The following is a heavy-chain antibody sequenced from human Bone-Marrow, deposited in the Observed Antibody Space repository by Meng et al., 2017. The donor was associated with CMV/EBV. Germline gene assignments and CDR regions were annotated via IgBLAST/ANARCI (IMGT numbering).Heavy chain of an antibody. D-gene: IGHD6-19*01. CDR2: IYYSGST. Sequence: SETLSLTCTVSGGSISSYYWSWIRQPPGKGLEWIGYIYYSGSTNYNPTLKRRVTISVDTSKNQFSLKLSSVTAADTAVYSCSRAGTWRALDAFDNWGQGTMVTVSS. CDR3: SRAGTWRALDAFDN. V-gene: IGHV4-59*01. CDR1: GGSISSYY. J-gene: IGHJ3*02.